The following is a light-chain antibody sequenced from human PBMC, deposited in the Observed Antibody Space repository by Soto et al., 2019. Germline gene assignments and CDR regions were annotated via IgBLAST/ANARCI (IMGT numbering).Light chain of an antibody. V-gene: IGKV1-5*02. J-gene: IGKJ1*01. CDR1: QSISSW. CDR2: DAY. CDR3: QQYDSYSWT. Sequence: IQMTQSASTLSASVGDRVTIICRASQSISSWLAWYQQQPGKAPKLLIFDAYTLETGVPSRFSGSGPGTDFTLTISSLQPDDFATYYCQQYDSYSWTFGQGTRWIS.